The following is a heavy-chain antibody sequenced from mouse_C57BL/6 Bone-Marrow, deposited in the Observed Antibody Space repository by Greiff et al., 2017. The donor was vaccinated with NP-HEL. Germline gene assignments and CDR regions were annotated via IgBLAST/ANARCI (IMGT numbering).Heavy chain of an antibody. CDR3: ARQGDHDGGGNAMGC. CDR1: GFTFSDYG. CDR2: ISNLAYSI. D-gene: IGHD2-4*01. J-gene: IGHJ4*01. Sequence: EVQLQQSGGGLVQPGGSLKLSCAASGFTFSDYGMAWVRQAPRKGPEWVAFISNLAYSISSADTVTGRFPIPRENAKYTLYLKMSSMRSKDTDMYYYARQGDHDGGGNAMGCWGQGTSVTVSS. V-gene: IGHV5-15*01.